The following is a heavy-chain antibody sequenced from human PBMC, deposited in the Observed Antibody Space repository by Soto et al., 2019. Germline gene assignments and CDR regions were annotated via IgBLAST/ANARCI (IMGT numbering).Heavy chain of an antibody. CDR1: GFTFSSYA. J-gene: IGHJ6*03. D-gene: IGHD2-2*01. CDR2: IVGGGGNT. Sequence: GGSLRLSCAASGFTFSSYAMSWVRQAPGKGLEWVSAIVGGGGNTNYADSVKGRFTISRDNSKNTLYLQLSSLRAEDTAIYHCAKYHGAYYFYYYMDVWGKGTTVTVSS. CDR3: AKYHGAYYFYYYMDV. V-gene: IGHV3-23*01.